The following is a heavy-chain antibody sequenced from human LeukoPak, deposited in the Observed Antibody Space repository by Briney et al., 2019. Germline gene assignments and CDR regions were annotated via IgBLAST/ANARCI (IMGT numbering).Heavy chain of an antibody. CDR1: GFTFSSYA. CDR3: ARGKEAPNYGDPPGDS. CDR2: ISYDGRIK. Sequence: GGSLRLSCAASGFTFSSYAMHWVRQAPGKGLEWVTAISYDGRIKAFADSVKGRFTISRDNSKNMLYLQMNSLRAEDTGVYYCARGKEAPNYGDPPGDSWGQGTLLTVSS. D-gene: IGHD4-17*01. J-gene: IGHJ4*02. V-gene: IGHV3-30*04.